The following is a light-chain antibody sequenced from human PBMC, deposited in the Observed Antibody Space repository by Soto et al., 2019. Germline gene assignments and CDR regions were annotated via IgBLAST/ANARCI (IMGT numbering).Light chain of an antibody. CDR2: DVS. J-gene: IGLJ1*01. Sequence: QSVLTQPASVSGSPGQSITISCTGTSSDVGGYNYVSWYQQHPGKAPKLMIYDVSNRPSGVSSRFSGSKSGNTASLIISGLQAEDEADYYCSSYTRTSTRVFGTGTKLTVL. CDR3: SSYTRTSTRV. CDR1: SSDVGGYNY. V-gene: IGLV2-14*01.